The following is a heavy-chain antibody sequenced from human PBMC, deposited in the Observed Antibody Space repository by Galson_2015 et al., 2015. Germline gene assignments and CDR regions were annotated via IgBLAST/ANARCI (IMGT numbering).Heavy chain of an antibody. CDR3: ARSILPPARNYYYYGMDV. CDR1: GGSISSSSYY. J-gene: IGHJ6*02. V-gene: IGHV4-39*01. Sequence: ETLSLTCTVSGGSISSSSYYWGWIRQPPGKGLEWIGTIYYSGSTFYNPSLKSRVTMSVDTSKNQLSLMLSSVTAADTAVYYCARSILPPARNYYYYGMDVWGQGTTVTVSS. CDR2: IYYSGST. D-gene: IGHD2-2*01.